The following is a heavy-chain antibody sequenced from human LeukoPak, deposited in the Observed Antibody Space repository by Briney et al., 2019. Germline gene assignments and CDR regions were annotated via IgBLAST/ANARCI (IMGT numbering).Heavy chain of an antibody. CDR3: AKVGEEDADYGGNTDAFDI. J-gene: IGHJ3*02. D-gene: IGHD4-23*01. Sequence: GGSLRLSCAASGFTFSSYGMRWVRQAPGKGLEWVAVISYDGSNKYYADSVEGRFTISRDNSKNTLYLQMNSLRAEDTAVYYCAKVGEEDADYGGNTDAFDIWGQGTMVTVSS. CDR2: ISYDGSNK. V-gene: IGHV3-30*18. CDR1: GFTFSSYG.